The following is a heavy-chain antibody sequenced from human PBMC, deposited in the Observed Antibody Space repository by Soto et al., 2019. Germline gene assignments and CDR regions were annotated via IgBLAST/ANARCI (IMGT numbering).Heavy chain of an antibody. J-gene: IGHJ3*02. CDR2: IYYSGST. Sequence: QVQLQESGPGLVKPSETLALTCTVSGGSISSYYWSWIRQSPGKGLEWIGYIYYSGSTNYNPSLKSRVTISVDTSKNQCSLKLSSVTAADTAVYYCARHSGTYCSSTSCYAELKGAFDIWGQGTMVTVSS. D-gene: IGHD2-2*01. CDR3: ARHSGTYCSSTSCYAELKGAFDI. CDR1: GGSISSYY. V-gene: IGHV4-59*08.